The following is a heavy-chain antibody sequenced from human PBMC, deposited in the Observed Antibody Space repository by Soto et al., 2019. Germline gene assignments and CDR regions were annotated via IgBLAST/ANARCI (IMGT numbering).Heavy chain of an antibody. CDR2: IYYSGST. CDR3: ARGGLLDYSNYCYFDL. D-gene: IGHD4-4*01. Sequence: SETLSLTCTVSGGSISSYYWSWIRQPPGKGLEWIGDIYYSGSTNYNPSLKSRLTISVDRSKNQFSLKLISVTAADTAVYYCARGGLLDYSNYCYFDLWGRGTLVTVSS. V-gene: IGHV4-59*08. CDR1: GGSISSYY. J-gene: IGHJ2*01.